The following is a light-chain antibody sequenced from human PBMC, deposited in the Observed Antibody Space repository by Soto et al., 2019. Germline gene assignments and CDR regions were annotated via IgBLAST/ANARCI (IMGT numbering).Light chain of an antibody. J-gene: IGKJ1*01. CDR2: KAS. CDR3: QQYNKWPPRT. V-gene: IGKV1-5*03. Sequence: DIQMTQSPSTLSASVGDRVTITCRASQSISSWLAWYQQKPGKAPKLLIYKASTLESGVPSNFSGSGSGTEFSLTISSLQSEDFAVYYCQQYNKWPPRTFGQGTKVDIK. CDR1: QSISSW.